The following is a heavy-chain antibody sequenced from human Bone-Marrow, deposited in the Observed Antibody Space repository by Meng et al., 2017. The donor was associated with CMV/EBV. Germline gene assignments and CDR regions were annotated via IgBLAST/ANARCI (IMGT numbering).Heavy chain of an antibody. V-gene: IGHV1-69*05. J-gene: IGHJ3*02. D-gene: IGHD1-26*01. CDR1: GGTFSSYA. Sequence: SVKVSCKASGGTFSSYAISWVRQAPGQGLEWMGGIISIFGTANYAQKFQGRVTITTDESTSTAYMELRSLRSDDTAVYYCARDFSQWEPDMQDAFDIWGQGTMVTVSS. CDR3: ARDFSQWEPDMQDAFDI. CDR2: IISIFGTA.